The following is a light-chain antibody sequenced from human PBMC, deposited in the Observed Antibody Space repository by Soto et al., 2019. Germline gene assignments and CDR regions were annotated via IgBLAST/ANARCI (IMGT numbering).Light chain of an antibody. Sequence: DIQVTQSPSSVSASVGDRVTVTCRASEDISRRLAWYQQKPGQAPKLLIYAASSLHSGVPSRFSGSGSGTDFALTISSLQPEDFATYYCQQANTCPPLTFGGGTRVE. V-gene: IGKV1-12*01. CDR1: EDISRR. CDR3: QQANTCPPLT. J-gene: IGKJ4*01. CDR2: AAS.